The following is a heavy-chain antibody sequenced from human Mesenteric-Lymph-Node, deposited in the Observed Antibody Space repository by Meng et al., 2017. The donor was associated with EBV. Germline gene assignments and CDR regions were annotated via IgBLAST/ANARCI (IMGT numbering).Heavy chain of an antibody. V-gene: IGHV4-34*01. CDR1: GGSFGGYF. J-gene: IGHJ4*02. Sequence: QVLLQQWGAGLLPPSETLSLTCGVSGGSFGGYFWSWIRQPPGKGLEWIGEINRVGSTNYNPSLKSRLTMSVDTSKNHFSLKLTSVTAADTAVYYCVRCGAVTLVQGGPDHWGQGTLVTRLL. CDR3: VRCGAVTLVQGGPDH. D-gene: IGHD3-10*01. CDR2: INRVGST.